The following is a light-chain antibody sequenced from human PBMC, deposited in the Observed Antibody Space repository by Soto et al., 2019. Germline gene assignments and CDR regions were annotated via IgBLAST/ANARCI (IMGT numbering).Light chain of an antibody. CDR3: QQYGISPPYT. CDR2: EDF. V-gene: IGKV3-20*01. CDR1: ENLSSMY. Sequence: EIVLTQSPGTLSLSPGERATLSCRSSENLSSMYLAWYQKKPGQPPRLLIYEDFTRAAGVPDRFSGSGSGTDFALSISRLERDVVAVYYCQQYGISPPYTFGLGTRLEIK. J-gene: IGKJ2*01.